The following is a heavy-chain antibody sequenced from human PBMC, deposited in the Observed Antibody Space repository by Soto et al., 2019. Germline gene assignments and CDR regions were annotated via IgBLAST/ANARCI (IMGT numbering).Heavy chain of an antibody. Sequence: QMQLQESGPGLVKPSETLSLTCAVSSASIISEQRWSWVRQPPGKGLEWIGEIHHSGSTNNNPSLRXRXTXSLXKSKNQCSLHLNPVTAADTAVYYCARSFGWYAIDQWGQGTLVIVSS. CDR2: IHHSGST. CDR3: ARSFGWYAIDQ. J-gene: IGHJ4*02. D-gene: IGHD6-19*01. CDR1: SASIISEQR. V-gene: IGHV4-4*02.